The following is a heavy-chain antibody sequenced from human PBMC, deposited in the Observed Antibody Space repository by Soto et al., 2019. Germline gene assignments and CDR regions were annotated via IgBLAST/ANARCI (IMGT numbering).Heavy chain of an antibody. CDR1: GYSFASYW. D-gene: IGHD3-10*01. V-gene: IGHV5-10-1*01. CDR3: ARQPMVRVVVIKAWNDY. CDR2: IDPSDSYT. Sequence: GESLKSSCKGSGYSFASYWITWVRQMPGKGLEWMGTIDPSDSYTNYSPSFQGHVTISADKSIRTAYLQWSSLKASDTAMYYCARQPMVRVVVIKAWNDYRGQGTQVTGSS. J-gene: IGHJ4*02.